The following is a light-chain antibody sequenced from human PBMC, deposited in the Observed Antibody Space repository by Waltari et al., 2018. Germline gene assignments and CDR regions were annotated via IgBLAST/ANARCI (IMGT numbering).Light chain of an antibody. CDR3: SSYAVSNNLL. CDR2: EVN. J-gene: IGLJ2*01. CDR1: SRDVGGYKY. Sequence: QSALTQPPSASGSPGQSVTISCTGTSRDVGGYKYVSWYQQHPGQAPRLIIYEVNRRPSGVPDRFSGSKSGNTASLTVSGLQAEDEADYYCSSYAVSNNLLFGGGTKLTVL. V-gene: IGLV2-8*01.